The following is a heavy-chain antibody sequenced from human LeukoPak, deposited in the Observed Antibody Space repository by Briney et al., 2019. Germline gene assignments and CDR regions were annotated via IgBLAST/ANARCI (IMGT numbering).Heavy chain of an antibody. V-gene: IGHV4-59*01. D-gene: IGHD5-24*01. Sequence: SETLSLTCTVSGGSISSYYWSWIRQPPGKGLEWIGYFYHSGSTNYNPSLKSRVTISVDTSKNQFSLKLSSVTAADTAVYYCARDGYNLDYWGQGTLVTVSS. CDR1: GGSISSYY. CDR2: FYHSGST. J-gene: IGHJ4*02. CDR3: ARDGYNLDY.